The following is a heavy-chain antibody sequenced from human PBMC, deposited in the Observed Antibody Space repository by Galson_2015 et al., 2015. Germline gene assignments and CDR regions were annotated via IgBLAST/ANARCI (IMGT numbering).Heavy chain of an antibody. D-gene: IGHD3-3*01. CDR1: GFSLRTSGVG. CDR2: IYWDDDK. Sequence: PALVKPTQTLTLTCTFSGFSLRTSGVGVGWIRRPPGKALEWLALIYWDDDKRYSPSLKSRLTITKDTSKNQVVLTMTNMDPVDTATYYCARAWSGYYRFDYWGQGTLVTVSS. V-gene: IGHV2-5*02. CDR3: ARAWSGYYRFDY. J-gene: IGHJ4*02.